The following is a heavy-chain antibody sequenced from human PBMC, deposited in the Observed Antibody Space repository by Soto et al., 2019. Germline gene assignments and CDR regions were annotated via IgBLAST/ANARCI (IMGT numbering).Heavy chain of an antibody. Sequence: SETLSLTCTVSGGSISSGDYYWSWIRQPPGKGLEWIGYIYYSGSTYYNPSLKSRVTISVDTSKNQFSLKLSSVTAADTAVYYCARDLVGGSVAAAGTWFDPWGQGTLVTVSS. CDR2: IYYSGST. J-gene: IGHJ5*02. D-gene: IGHD6-13*01. CDR3: ARDLVGGSVAAAGTWFDP. CDR1: GGSISSGDYY. V-gene: IGHV4-30-4*01.